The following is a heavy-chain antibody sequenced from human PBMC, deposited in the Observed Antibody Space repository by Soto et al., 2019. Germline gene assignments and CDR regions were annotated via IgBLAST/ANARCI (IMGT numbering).Heavy chain of an antibody. CDR3: AAASGVVVPAAIAPYYYYGMDV. CDR1: GFTFTSSA. CDR2: IVVGSGNT. V-gene: IGHV1-58*02. D-gene: IGHD2-2*01. J-gene: IGHJ6*02. Sequence: LVKVSCKASGFTFTSSAMQWVRQARGQRLEWIGWIVVGSGNTNYAQKFQERVTITRDMSTSTAYMELSSLRSEDTAVYYCAAASGVVVPAAIAPYYYYGMDVWGQGTTVTVSS.